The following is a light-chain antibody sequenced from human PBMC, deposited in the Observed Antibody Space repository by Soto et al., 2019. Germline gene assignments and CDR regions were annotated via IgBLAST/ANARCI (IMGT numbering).Light chain of an antibody. CDR3: QQSYSTPIT. V-gene: IGKV1-39*01. Sequence: DIQMTQSPSSLSASVGDRVTITCRASQSISSYLNWYQQKPGKAPKLLIYPASSLQSGVPSRFSGSGSGTDVTLTISSLQPEDFATYYCQQSYSTPITFGQGTRLEIK. CDR2: PAS. J-gene: IGKJ5*01. CDR1: QSISSY.